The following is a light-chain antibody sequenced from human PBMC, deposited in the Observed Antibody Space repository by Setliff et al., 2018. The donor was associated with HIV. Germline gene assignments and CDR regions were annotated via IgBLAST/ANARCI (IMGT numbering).Light chain of an antibody. J-gene: IGLJ1*01. V-gene: IGLV3-21*04. CDR3: QVWDSSSDHYV. Sequence: SYELTQPPSVSVAPGETASITCGGNNIGSKSVHWYQQKPGQAPVLVIYYDSDRSSGIPERFSGSNSGNTATLTISRVEAGDEADYYCQVWDSSSDHYVFGTGTKVTVL. CDR1: NIGSKS. CDR2: YDS.